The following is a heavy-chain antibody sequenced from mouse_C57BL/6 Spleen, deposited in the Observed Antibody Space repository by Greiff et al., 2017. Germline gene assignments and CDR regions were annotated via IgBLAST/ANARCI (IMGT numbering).Heavy chain of an antibody. V-gene: IGHV1-80*01. CDR2: IYPGDGDT. Sequence: VQLQQSGAELVKPGASVKISCKASGYAFSSYWLNWVKQRPGTGLEWIGQIYPGDGDTNYNGKFKGKATLTADKSSSTAYMQLSSLTSEDSAVYFCARSGGNWDLRAMDYWGQGTSVTVSS. CDR3: ARSGGNWDLRAMDY. CDR1: GYAFSSYW. D-gene: IGHD4-1*01. J-gene: IGHJ4*01.